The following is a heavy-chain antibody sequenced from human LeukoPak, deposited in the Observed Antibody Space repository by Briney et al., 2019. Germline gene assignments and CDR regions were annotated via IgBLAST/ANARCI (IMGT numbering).Heavy chain of an antibody. D-gene: IGHD2-21*01. Sequence: GASVKVSCKASGYTFTSYDINWVRQATGQGLEWMGWMNPNSGNTGYAQKFQGRVTMTRNTSISTTYMELSSLRSEDTAVYYCARNGHIVVAWDAFDIWGQGTMVTVSS. J-gene: IGHJ3*02. CDR3: ARNGHIVVAWDAFDI. CDR2: MNPNSGNT. CDR1: GYTFTSYD. V-gene: IGHV1-8*01.